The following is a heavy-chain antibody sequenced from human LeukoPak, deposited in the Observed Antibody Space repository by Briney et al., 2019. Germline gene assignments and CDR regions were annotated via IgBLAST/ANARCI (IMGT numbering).Heavy chain of an antibody. CDR1: GYSISSGYY. V-gene: IGHV4-38-2*02. Sequence: PSETLSLTCAVSGYSISSGYYWGWIRQPPGKGLERIGSIYHSGSTYYNPSLKSRVTISVDTSKNQFSLKLSSVTAADTAVYYCARELAARQFWFDPWGQGTLVTVSS. CDR2: IYHSGST. D-gene: IGHD6-6*01. J-gene: IGHJ5*02. CDR3: ARELAARQFWFDP.